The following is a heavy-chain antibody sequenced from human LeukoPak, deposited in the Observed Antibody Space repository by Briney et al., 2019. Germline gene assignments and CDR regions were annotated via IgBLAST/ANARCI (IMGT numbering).Heavy chain of an antibody. CDR3: AIVVVPAAIFDY. Sequence: PSETLSLTCTVSGGSISSSSYYWGWIRQPPGKGLEWIGSIYYSGSTYYNPSLKSRVTISVDTSKNQFSLKLSSVTAADTAVYYCAIVVVPAAIFDYWGQGTLVTVSS. CDR2: IYYSGST. D-gene: IGHD2-2*01. CDR1: GGSISSSSYY. J-gene: IGHJ4*02. V-gene: IGHV4-39*07.